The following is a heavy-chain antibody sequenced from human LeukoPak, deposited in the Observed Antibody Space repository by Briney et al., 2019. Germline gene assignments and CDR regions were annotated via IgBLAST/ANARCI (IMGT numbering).Heavy chain of an antibody. Sequence: GGSLRLSCAASGFTFSSYGMHWVRQAPGKGLEWVAFIRYDGSNKYYADSVRGRFTISRDNSKNMVYLQMNSLRADDTAVYYCARTREQWQVLDYWGQGTLVTVSS. D-gene: IGHD6-19*01. CDR2: IRYDGSNK. CDR3: ARTREQWQVLDY. J-gene: IGHJ4*02. CDR1: GFTFSSYG. V-gene: IGHV3-30*02.